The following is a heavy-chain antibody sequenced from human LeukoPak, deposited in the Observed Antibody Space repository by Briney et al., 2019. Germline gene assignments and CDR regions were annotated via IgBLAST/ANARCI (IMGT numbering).Heavy chain of an antibody. Sequence: SETLSLTCIVSGGSISSRSHFWGWIRQPPGKGLEWIVTIYYSGSTFYNPSLKSRVTTSVDTSKNQFSLKLSSVTAADTAVYYCARVRELELDYWGQGTLVTVSS. CDR1: GGSISSRSHF. J-gene: IGHJ4*02. CDR2: IYYSGST. D-gene: IGHD1-7*01. V-gene: IGHV4-39*07. CDR3: ARVRELELDY.